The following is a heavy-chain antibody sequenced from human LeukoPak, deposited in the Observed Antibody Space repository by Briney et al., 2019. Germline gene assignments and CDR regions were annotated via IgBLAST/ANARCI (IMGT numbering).Heavy chain of an antibody. J-gene: IGHJ5*02. V-gene: IGHV4-39*01. D-gene: IGHD2-2*01. CDR1: GGTISSSSYY. CDR2: SYYSGST. CDR3: ARRTGHTVPAAMANWFGRRTTENWFDP. Sequence: KPSETLSLTCTVSGGTISSSSYYWGWIRQPPGKGLEWIGSSYYSGSTYYNPSLKSRVTISVDTSKNQFSLKLSSVTAADTAVYHCARRTGHTVPAAMANWFGRRTTENWFDPWGQGTLVTVSS.